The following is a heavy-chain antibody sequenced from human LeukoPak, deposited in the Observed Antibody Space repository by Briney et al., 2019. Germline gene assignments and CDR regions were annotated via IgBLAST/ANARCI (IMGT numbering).Heavy chain of an antibody. CDR3: AREGLSGSYYPFDY. Sequence: PSETLSLTCTVSGGSISSYYWSWIRQPPGKGLEWIGYIYYSGSTNYNPSLKSRVTISVDTSKNQFSLKLSSVTAADTAVYYCAREGLSGSYYPFDYWGQGTLVTVSS. J-gene: IGHJ4*02. CDR2: IYYSGST. CDR1: GGSISSYY. D-gene: IGHD1-26*01. V-gene: IGHV4-59*01.